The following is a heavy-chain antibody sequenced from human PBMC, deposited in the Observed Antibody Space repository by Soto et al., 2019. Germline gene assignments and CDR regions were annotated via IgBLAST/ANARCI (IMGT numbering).Heavy chain of an antibody. J-gene: IGHJ4*03. CDR3: AIDGYCTTGFGHSFLDY. V-gene: IGHV3-7*01. D-gene: IGHD2-8*01. CDR1: EFNISNYW. Sequence: MSLSCGVSEFNISNYWMSWVSQATGNGLEWVVNIQQDGSEKHYVDSVKGRVSISRDNAKNSLYLQMNSLRAEDTAVYYCAIDGYCTTGFGHSFLDYWGKGTPVPVSS. CDR2: IQQDGSEK.